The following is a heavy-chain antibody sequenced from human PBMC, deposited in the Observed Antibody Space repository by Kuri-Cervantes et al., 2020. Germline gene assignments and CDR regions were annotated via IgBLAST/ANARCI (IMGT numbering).Heavy chain of an antibody. J-gene: IGHJ4*02. CDR1: GFTFSSYG. CDR2: IWYDGSNK. CDR3: AREYCSGGSCYYFDY. V-gene: IGHV3-33*01. D-gene: IGHD2-15*01. Sequence: GESLKISCAASGFTFSSYGMHWVRQAPGKGLEWVAVIWYDGSNKYYADSVKGRFTISRDNSKNTLYLQMDSLRSEDTAVYYCAREYCSGGSCYYFDYWGQGTLVTVFS.